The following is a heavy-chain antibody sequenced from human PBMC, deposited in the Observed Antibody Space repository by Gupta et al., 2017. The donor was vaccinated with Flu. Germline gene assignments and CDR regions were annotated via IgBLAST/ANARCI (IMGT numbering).Heavy chain of an antibody. CDR2: FYSTVDP. Sequence: QVQLQASGPGLVRPSQALSLTCTVSGVSISGSGYYWAWIRQAPGTGREWIGRFYSTVDPNSNPSLKSRVTLSVDTSKNQFSLMLASVTAADTAVYYCARLAYGDTAVRNRFDPWGQGTRVTVSS. CDR1: GVSISGSGYY. V-gene: IGHV4-61*02. J-gene: IGHJ5*02. CDR3: ARLAYGDTAVRNRFDP. D-gene: IGHD4-17*01.